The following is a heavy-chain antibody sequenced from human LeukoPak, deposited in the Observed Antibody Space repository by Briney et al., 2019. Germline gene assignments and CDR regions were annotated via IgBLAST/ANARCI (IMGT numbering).Heavy chain of an antibody. CDR1: GFTFSSYS. Sequence: GGSLRLSCAASGFTFSSYSMNWVRQAPGKGLEWVSSISSGSSYIYYADSVKGRFTISRDNAKNSLYLQMNSLRAGDTAVYYCARATPNYDFWSGYYTPFDYWGQGTLVTVSS. CDR2: ISSGSSYI. J-gene: IGHJ4*02. CDR3: ARATPNYDFWSGYYTPFDY. V-gene: IGHV3-21*01. D-gene: IGHD3-3*01.